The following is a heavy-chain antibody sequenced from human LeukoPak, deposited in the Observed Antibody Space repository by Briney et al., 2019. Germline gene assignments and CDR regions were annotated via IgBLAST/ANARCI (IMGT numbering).Heavy chain of an antibody. Sequence: GESLKISCKGSGYSFTSYWIGWVRQMPGKGLEWMGIIYPGDSDTRYSPSFQGQVTISADKSISTAYLQWSSLKASDTAMYYCARHIEYGIDYGASSYYYYYMDVWGKGTTVTVSS. J-gene: IGHJ6*03. D-gene: IGHD4-17*01. V-gene: IGHV5-51*01. CDR2: IYPGDSDT. CDR3: ARHIEYGIDYGASSYYYYYMDV. CDR1: GYSFTSYW.